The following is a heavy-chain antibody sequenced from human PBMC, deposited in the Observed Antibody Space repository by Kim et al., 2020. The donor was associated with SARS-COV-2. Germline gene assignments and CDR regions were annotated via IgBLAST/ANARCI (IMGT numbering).Heavy chain of an antibody. CDR3: ERRLTTEFYDSGSYRHQVYSYGMSG. Sequence: SETLSLTCTVSGGSISSHYWSWMRQSPGKGMEWIGYIFYSVNTINNPSFKSGVTISLNTYKNQFSLSLRSLTAADTAVYYCERRLTTEFYDSGSYRHQVYSYGMSGWREGTAVTLS. CDR1: GGSISSHY. CDR2: IFYSVNT. D-gene: IGHD3-22*01. V-gene: IGHV4-59*11. J-gene: IGHJ6*02.